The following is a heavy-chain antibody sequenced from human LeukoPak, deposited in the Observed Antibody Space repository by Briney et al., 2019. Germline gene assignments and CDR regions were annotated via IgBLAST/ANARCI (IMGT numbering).Heavy chain of an antibody. CDR3: ARGLGIQWAYFDY. D-gene: IGHD1-26*01. J-gene: IGHJ4*02. Sequence: GGSLRLSCAASGLTFSSYAMHWVRQAPGKGLEYVSAISSNGGSTYYANSVKGRFTISRDNSKNTLYLQMGSLRAEDMAVYYCARGLGIQWAYFDYWGQGTLVTVSS. V-gene: IGHV3-64*01. CDR1: GLTFSSYA. CDR2: ISSNGGST.